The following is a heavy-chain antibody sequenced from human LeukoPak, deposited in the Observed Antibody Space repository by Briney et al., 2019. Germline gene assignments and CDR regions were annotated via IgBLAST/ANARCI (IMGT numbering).Heavy chain of an antibody. J-gene: IGHJ4*02. CDR1: GGSISSSNYY. CDR3: ARRRGCSSTSCYGPFDY. V-gene: IGHV4-39*07. D-gene: IGHD2-2*01. Sequence: SETLSLTCTVSGGSISSSNYYWGWIRQPPGKGLEWIGSIYYSGSTYYSPSLKSRVTISVDTSKNQFSLKLSSVTAADTAVYYCARRRGCSSTSCYGPFDYWGQGTLVTVSS. CDR2: IYYSGST.